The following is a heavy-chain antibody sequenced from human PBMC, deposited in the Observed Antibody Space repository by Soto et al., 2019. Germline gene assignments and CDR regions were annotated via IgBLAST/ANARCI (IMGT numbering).Heavy chain of an antibody. Sequence: QLQLQESDPGLVKPSETLSLTCTVSGGSISSYYWSWIRQPPGKGLEWIGYIYYSGGTNYNPSLKSRVTISVATSKNQFSLKLSSVTAADTAVYYCARRYGDYFDFWGQGTLVTVSS. CDR2: IYYSGGT. D-gene: IGHD4-17*01. J-gene: IGHJ4*02. V-gene: IGHV4-59*08. CDR1: GGSISSYY. CDR3: ARRYGDYFDF.